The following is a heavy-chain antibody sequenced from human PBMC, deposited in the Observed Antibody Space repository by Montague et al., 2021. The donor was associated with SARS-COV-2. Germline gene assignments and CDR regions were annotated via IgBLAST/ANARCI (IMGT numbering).Heavy chain of an antibody. J-gene: IGHJ4*02. V-gene: IGHV6-1*01. CDR1: GDSVWSITAG. CDR2: RHYRPKWNS. CDR3: VRDTGSAQAGFDA. Sequence: CAISGDSVWSITAGRKWIRQTSSRGSGWLGIRHYRPKWNSDYATSVEGRISIDPDTSKNQFFLHLRSVTPEDTGVYYCVRDTGSAQAGFDAWGQGTLVTVSS. D-gene: IGHD4-17*01.